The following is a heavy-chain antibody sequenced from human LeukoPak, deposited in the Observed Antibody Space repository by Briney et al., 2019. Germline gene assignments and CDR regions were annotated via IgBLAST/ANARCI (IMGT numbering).Heavy chain of an antibody. CDR2: ISSSSSYI. V-gene: IGHV3-21*01. Sequence: GGSLRLSCAASGFTFSSYSMNWVRQAPGKGLEWVSSISSSSSYIYYADSVKGRFTISKDNAKNSLYLQMNSLRAVDTAVYYCARVRKDYYYYYMDVWGKGTTVTVSS. J-gene: IGHJ6*03. CDR1: GFTFSSYS. CDR3: ARVRKDYYYYYMDV.